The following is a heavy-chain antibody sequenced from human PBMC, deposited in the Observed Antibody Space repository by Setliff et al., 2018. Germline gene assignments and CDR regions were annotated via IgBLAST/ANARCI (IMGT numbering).Heavy chain of an antibody. CDR2: INYRGST. J-gene: IGHJ4*02. CDR1: GGPISSSNYY. Sequence: SETLSLTCTVSGGPISSSNYYWGWIRQPPGKGLEWIGSINYRGSTHDNPSLRSRVTMSVDTSKSHFSLTLRSLTAADTAVYYCAHSTTFDLHHDYWGQGALVTAPQ. V-gene: IGHV4-39*02. D-gene: IGHD3-9*01. CDR3: AHSTTFDLHHDY.